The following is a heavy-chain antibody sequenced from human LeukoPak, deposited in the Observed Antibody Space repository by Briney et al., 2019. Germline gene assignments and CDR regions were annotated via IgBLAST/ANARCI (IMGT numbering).Heavy chain of an antibody. D-gene: IGHD3-10*01. J-gene: IGHJ4*02. CDR2: ISGSGGST. CDR1: GFTFSSYA. Sequence: GGSLRLSCAASGFTFSSYAMSWVRQAPGKGLEWVSAISGSGGSTYYADSVKGRFTISRDNPKITLYLQMNSLRAEDTAVYYCAKSRITMVRGVITNFDYWGQGTLVTVSS. V-gene: IGHV3-23*01. CDR3: AKSRITMVRGVITNFDY.